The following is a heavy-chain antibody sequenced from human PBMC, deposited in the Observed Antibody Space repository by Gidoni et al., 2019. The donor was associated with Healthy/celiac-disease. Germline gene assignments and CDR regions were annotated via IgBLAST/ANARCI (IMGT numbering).Heavy chain of an antibody. V-gene: IGHV1-8*03. J-gene: IGHJ3*02. CDR1: GYTFTSYA. CDR2: MNPNSGNT. D-gene: IGHD3-22*01. CDR3: ARNRYPWASSGYYRARDAFGI. Sequence: QVQLVQSGAEVKKPGASVKVSCKASGYTFTSYAINWVRQATGQGLEWIEWMNPNSGNTGYAQKFQGRVTITRNTSISTAYMELSSLRSEDTAVYYGARNRYPWASSGYYRARDAFGIWGQGTMVTVSS.